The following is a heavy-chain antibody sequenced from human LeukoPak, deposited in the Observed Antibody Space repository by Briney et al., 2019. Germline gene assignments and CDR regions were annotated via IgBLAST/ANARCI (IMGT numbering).Heavy chain of an antibody. CDR1: GFTFSSYW. J-gene: IGHJ5*02. D-gene: IGHD3-10*01. Sequence: GGSLRLSCAASGFTFSSYWMHWVRQAPGNGLVWVSRINGDGSTTTYADSVKGRFTISRDNAKNTLYVQMNSLRVEDTAVYYCARDLDGSGNYHWFDPWGQGTLVTVSS. CDR2: INGDGSTT. CDR3: ARDLDGSGNYHWFDP. V-gene: IGHV3-74*01.